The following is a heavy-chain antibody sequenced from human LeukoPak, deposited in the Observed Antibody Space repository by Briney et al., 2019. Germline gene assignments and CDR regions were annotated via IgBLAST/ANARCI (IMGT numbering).Heavy chain of an antibody. D-gene: IGHD5-18*01. CDR3: ARTTEGGYTYDYFYYYYMDV. Sequence: PWETLSLTCTVSGGSISSYYWSWIRQPPGKGLEWIGYIYYSGSTNYNPSLKSRVTISVDTSKNQFSLKLSSVTAADTAVYYCARTTEGGYTYDYFYYYYMDVWGKGTTVTISS. J-gene: IGHJ6*03. CDR1: GGSISSYY. CDR2: IYYSGST. V-gene: IGHV4-59*01.